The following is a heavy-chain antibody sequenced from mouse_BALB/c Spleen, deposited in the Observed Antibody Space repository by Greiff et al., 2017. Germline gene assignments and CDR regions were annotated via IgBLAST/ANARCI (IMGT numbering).Heavy chain of an antibody. D-gene: IGHD2-2*01. CDR3: ARGGYDGFAY. CDR2: ISYDGSN. V-gene: IGHV3-6*02. J-gene: IGHJ3*01. Sequence: EVQLQESGPGLVKPSQSLSLTCSVTGYSITSGYYWNWIRQFPGNKLEWMGYISYDGSNNYNPSLKNRISITRDTSKNQFFLKLNSVTTEDTATYYCARGGYDGFAYWGQGTLVTVSA. CDR1: GYSITSGYY.